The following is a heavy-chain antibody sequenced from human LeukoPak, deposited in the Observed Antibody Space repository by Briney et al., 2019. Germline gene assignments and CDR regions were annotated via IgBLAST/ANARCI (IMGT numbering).Heavy chain of an antibody. CDR1: GFALDEYG. CDR3: ARRVRSSNWYFDL. CDR2: ISWHSGTI. J-gene: IGHJ2*01. Sequence: GGSLRLSCAASGFALDEYGMHWVRQTPGKGLEWVSGISWHSGTIVYADSVQGRFIISRDNAKNSLYLQMNSLRLEDTAFYYCARRVRSSNWYFDLWGRGTLVTVSS. V-gene: IGHV3-9*01. D-gene: IGHD3-3*01.